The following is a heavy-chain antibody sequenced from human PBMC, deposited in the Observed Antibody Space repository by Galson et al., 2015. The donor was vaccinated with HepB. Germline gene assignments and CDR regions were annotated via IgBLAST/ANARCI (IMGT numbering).Heavy chain of an antibody. D-gene: IGHD3-10*01. CDR1: GGSFSGYY. V-gene: IGHV4-34*01. CDR3: ARGLVRGAQNNWFDP. Sequence: SETLSLTCAVYGGSFSGYYWSWIRQPPGKGLEWIGEINHSGSTNYNPSLKSRVTISVDTSKNQFSLKLSSVTAADTAVYYCARGLVRGAQNNWFDPWGQGTLVTVSS. CDR2: INHSGST. J-gene: IGHJ5*02.